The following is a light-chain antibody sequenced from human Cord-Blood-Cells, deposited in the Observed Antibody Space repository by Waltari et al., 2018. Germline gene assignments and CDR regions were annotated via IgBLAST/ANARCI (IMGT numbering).Light chain of an antibody. CDR1: QSVSSN. CDR3: QQYNNWPPYA. CDR2: GGS. Sequence: EIVMTQSPATLSVPPGERATLSCTASQSVSSNFAGYQHNPGQAPRLLIYGGSTRATGILARFSGSGSGTEFTLTISSLHSEDFAVYYCQQYNNWPPYAFGQGTKLEIK. J-gene: IGKJ2*01. V-gene: IGKV3-15*01.